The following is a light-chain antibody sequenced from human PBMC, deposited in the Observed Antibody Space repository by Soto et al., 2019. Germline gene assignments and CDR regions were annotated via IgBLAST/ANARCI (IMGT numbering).Light chain of an antibody. CDR2: EIN. CDR1: SSDVGSYIY. V-gene: IGLV2-14*01. CDR3: SSYTTSSPLYV. Sequence: QSALTQPASVSGSPGQSITISCTGTSSDVGSYIYVSWYQQHSGKVPKLIIYEINNRPSGVSNRFSGSKSGNTASLTISGLQAEDEADYYCSSYTTSSPLYVFGPGTNVTLL. J-gene: IGLJ1*01.